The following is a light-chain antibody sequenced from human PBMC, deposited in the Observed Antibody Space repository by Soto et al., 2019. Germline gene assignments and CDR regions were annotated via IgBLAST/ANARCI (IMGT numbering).Light chain of an antibody. CDR2: AAS. Sequence: EIVMTPYPPTLSVSPGERATLSCRASQTVENNLAWYQQRPGQSPRLLIYAASTRAPGVPARFSGSGSGTEFTLTISGLQSDDFALFFCQHYYKWPLRFGGGTKVEI. CDR3: QHYYKWPLR. J-gene: IGKJ4*02. V-gene: IGKV3-15*01. CDR1: QTVENN.